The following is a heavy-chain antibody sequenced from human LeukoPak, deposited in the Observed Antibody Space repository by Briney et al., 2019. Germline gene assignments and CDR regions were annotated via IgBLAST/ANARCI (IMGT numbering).Heavy chain of an antibody. V-gene: IGHV3-30*02. Sequence: GGSLRLSCAASGFTFSSYGMHWVRQAPGKGLEWEAFIRYDGSNKYHADSVKGRFTISRDNSKNTLYLQMNSLRAEDTAVYYCAKDLNVGYSSSWRPRPGPAAFDYWGQGTLVTVSS. CDR3: AKDLNVGYSSSWRPRPGPAAFDY. D-gene: IGHD6-13*01. CDR1: GFTFSSYG. CDR2: IRYDGSNK. J-gene: IGHJ4*02.